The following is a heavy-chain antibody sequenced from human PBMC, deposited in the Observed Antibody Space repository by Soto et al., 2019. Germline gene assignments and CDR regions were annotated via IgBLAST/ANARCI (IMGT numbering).Heavy chain of an antibody. CDR1: GGSISSGDYY. V-gene: IGHV4-30-4*01. Sequence: SETLSLTCTVSGGSISSGDYYWSWIRQPPGKGLEWIGYIYYSGSTYYNPSLKSRVTISVDTSKNQFSLKLSSVTAADTAMYYCARDGRGTLVGSNDAFDIWGQGTMVTVSS. J-gene: IGHJ3*02. CDR2: IYYSGST. D-gene: IGHD1-1*01. CDR3: ARDGRGTLVGSNDAFDI.